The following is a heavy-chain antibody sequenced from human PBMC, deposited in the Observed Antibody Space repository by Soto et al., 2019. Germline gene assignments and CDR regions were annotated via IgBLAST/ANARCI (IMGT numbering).Heavy chain of an antibody. CDR1: GFTFSSYG. CDR2: IWYDGSNK. D-gene: IGHD6-6*01. CDR3: ARGPIAALCYFDY. J-gene: IGHJ4*02. V-gene: IGHV3-33*01. Sequence: QVQLVESGGGVVQPGRSLRLSCAASGFTFSSYGMHWVRQAPGKGLEWVAVIWYDGSNKYYADSVKGRFTISRDNSKNTLYLQMNSLRAEDTAVYYCARGPIAALCYFDYWGQGTLVTVSS.